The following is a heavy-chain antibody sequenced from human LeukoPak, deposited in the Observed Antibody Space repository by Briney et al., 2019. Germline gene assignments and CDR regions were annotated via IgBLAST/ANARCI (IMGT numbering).Heavy chain of an antibody. CDR1: GGSISSYY. CDR2: IYYSGST. V-gene: IGHV4-59*01. D-gene: IGHD3-3*01. Sequence: SETLSLTCTVSGGSISSYYWSWIRQPPGKGLEWIGYIYYSGSTNYNPSLKSRVTISVDTSKNQFSLKLGSVTAADTAVYYCARDLYYDFWSGGDAFDIWGQGTMVTVSS. J-gene: IGHJ3*02. CDR3: ARDLYYDFWSGGDAFDI.